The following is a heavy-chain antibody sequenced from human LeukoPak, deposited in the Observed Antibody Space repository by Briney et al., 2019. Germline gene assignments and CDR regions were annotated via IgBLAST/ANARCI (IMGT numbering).Heavy chain of an antibody. CDR1: GYTFTGYY. V-gene: IGHV1-2*02. D-gene: IGHD4-17*01. CDR2: INPNSGGT. J-gene: IGHJ4*02. CDR3: ARDAWHDYGDYGFDY. Sequence: ASVKVSCKASGYTFTGYYMHWVRQAPGQGLEWMGWINPNSGGTNYAQKFQGRVTMTRDTSISTAYMELSRLRSDDTAVYYCARDAWHDYGDYGFDYWGQGTLVTVSS.